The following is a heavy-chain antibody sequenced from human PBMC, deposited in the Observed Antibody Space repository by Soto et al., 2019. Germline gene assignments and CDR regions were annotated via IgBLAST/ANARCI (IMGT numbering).Heavy chain of an antibody. Sequence: PGGSLRLSCAVSGFTFSSFWMHWVRQAPGEGLVWVSRINTDGSSTSYADSVKCRFTISRDNAKNTLYLQMNSLRVEDTAMYYCAKRGVDTFGLSYWGQGTLVTVSS. D-gene: IGHD3-10*01. CDR1: GFTFSSFW. CDR2: INTDGSST. J-gene: IGHJ4*02. V-gene: IGHV3-74*01. CDR3: AKRGVDTFGLSY.